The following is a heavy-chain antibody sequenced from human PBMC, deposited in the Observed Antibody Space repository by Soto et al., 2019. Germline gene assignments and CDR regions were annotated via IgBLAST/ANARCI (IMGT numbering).Heavy chain of an antibody. V-gene: IGHV1-18*01. D-gene: IGHD6-6*01. CDR1: RYTFSISV. Sequence: GASVEICRKSCRYTFSISVVTGLLKTPGQGLEWMGWISAYNGNTNYAQKLQGRVTMTTDTSTSTAYMELRSLRSDDTAVYYCAISEYSRGGYYYYGMDVWGQGTTVTVSS. J-gene: IGHJ6*02. CDR3: AISEYSRGGYYYYGMDV. CDR2: ISAYNGNT.